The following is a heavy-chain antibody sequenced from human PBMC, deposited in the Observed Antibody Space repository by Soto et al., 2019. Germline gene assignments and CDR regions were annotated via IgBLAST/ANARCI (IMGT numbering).Heavy chain of an antibody. J-gene: IGHJ6*02. Sequence: GGSLRLSCAASGFTFSSYGMHWVRQAPGKGLEWVAVIWYDGSNKYYADSVKGRFTISRDNSKNTLYLQMNSLRAEDTAVYYCVSNMWQPSEPDYYYYYGMDVWGQGTTVTVSS. CDR1: GFTFSSYG. CDR2: IWYDGSNK. CDR3: VSNMWQPSEPDYYYYYGMDV. D-gene: IGHD2-2*01. V-gene: IGHV3-33*01.